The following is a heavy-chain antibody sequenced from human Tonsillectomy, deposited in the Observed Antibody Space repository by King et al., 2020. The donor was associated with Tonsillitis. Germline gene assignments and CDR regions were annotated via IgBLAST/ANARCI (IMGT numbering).Heavy chain of an antibody. CDR2: IHSDGSA. CDR1: GFTVSSTY. D-gene: IGHD3-22*01. Sequence: VQLVESGGGLIQPGGSLRLSCAASGFTVSSTYMNWVRQAPGKGLESVSVIHSDGSAYYADSVKGRFTISRDNSKNTVYLQMNSLRVEDTAVYYCAREVSPYYFDSSGYYLDYWGLGTLVTVSS. J-gene: IGHJ4*02. CDR3: AREVSPYYFDSSGYYLDY. V-gene: IGHV3-53*01.